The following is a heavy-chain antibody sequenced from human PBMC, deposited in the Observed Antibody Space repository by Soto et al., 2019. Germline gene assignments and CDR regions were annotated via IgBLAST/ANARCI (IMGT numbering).Heavy chain of an antibody. J-gene: IGHJ4*02. V-gene: IGHV3-30*18. CDR3: AKDRGYCSSPICFNTPDFDY. CDR1: GFPFTTYG. CDR2: ISYDGSNK. Sequence: GGSLRLSCAASGFPFTTYGMNWVRQSPGKGLEWVAFISYDGSNKLYADSVRGRFAISRDNSKNTLYLQMDSLRPEDTAVYYCAKDRGYCSSPICFNTPDFDYWGKGRSFPVSS. D-gene: IGHD2-2*01.